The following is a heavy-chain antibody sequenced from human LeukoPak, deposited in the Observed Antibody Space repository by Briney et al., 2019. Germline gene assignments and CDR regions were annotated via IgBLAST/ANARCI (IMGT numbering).Heavy chain of an antibody. Sequence: GGSLRLSCAASGFTFSSYAMSWVRHAPGKGLEWVSAISGSGGSTYYADSVKGRFTISRDNSKNTLYLQMNSLRAEDTAVYYCAKDRIHYGDWDYWGQGTLVTVSS. CDR3: AKDRIHYGDWDY. CDR2: ISGSGGST. CDR1: GFTFSSYA. V-gene: IGHV3-23*01. J-gene: IGHJ4*02. D-gene: IGHD4-17*01.